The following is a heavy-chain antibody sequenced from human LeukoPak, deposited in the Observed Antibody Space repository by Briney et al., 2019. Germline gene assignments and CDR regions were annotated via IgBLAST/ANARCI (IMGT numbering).Heavy chain of an antibody. CDR1: GGSMNSYS. Sequence: SETLSLTCTVSGGSMNSYSWSWLRQPPGKGLEWIGYIYYGGSTNYSPSLKSRVTISIDTSKKQFSLKLSSVTTADTAVYYCARQSDSSWTFDYWGQGTLVTVSS. CDR3: ARQSDSSWTFDY. CDR2: IYYGGST. V-gene: IGHV4-59*01. J-gene: IGHJ4*02. D-gene: IGHD6-13*01.